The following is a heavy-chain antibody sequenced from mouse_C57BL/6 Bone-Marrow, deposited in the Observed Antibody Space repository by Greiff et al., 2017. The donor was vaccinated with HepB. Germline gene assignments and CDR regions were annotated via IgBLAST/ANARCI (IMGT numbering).Heavy chain of an antibody. CDR3: ASLTGRFAY. J-gene: IGHJ3*01. CDR2: INPNNGGT. D-gene: IGHD4-1*01. Sequence: VQLQQSGPELVKPGASVKISCKASGYTFTDYYMNWVKQSHGKSLEWIGDINPNNGGTSYNQKFKGKATLTVDKSSSTAYMELRSLTSEDSAVYYCASLTGRFAYWGQGTLVTVSA. V-gene: IGHV1-26*01. CDR1: GYTFTDYY.